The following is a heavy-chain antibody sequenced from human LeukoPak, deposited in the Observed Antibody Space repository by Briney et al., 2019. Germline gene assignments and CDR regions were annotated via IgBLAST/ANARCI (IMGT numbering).Heavy chain of an antibody. J-gene: IGHJ3*02. V-gene: IGHV3-48*03. CDR1: GFTFSSYE. Sequence: GGSLRLSCAASGFTFSSYEMNWVRQAPGKGLEWVSYISGSGTTIYYADSVEGRFTISRDNAKNSLYLQMNSLRAEDTAVYYCARGHWVDDAFDIWGQGTMVTVSS. D-gene: IGHD2-15*01. CDR2: ISGSGTTI. CDR3: ARGHWVDDAFDI.